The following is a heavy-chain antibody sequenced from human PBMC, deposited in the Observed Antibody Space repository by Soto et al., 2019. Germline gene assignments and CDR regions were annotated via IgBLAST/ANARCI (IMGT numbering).Heavy chain of an antibody. J-gene: IGHJ4*02. D-gene: IGHD6-13*01. CDR3: ARFKSYTSAWSY. V-gene: IGHV3-48*03. CDR2: ISSSGSAV. Sequence: GGSLRLSCVASGFTFSEYEINWVRQAPGKGLEWISYISSSGSAVYYADSVKGRFTISRDNAKNSVFLHVNSLRAEDASVYYCARFKSYTSAWSYWGQGTLVTVPQ. CDR1: GFTFSEYE.